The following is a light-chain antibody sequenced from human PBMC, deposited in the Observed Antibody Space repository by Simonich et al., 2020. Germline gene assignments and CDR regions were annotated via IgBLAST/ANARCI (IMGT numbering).Light chain of an antibody. Sequence: AIQLTQSPSSLSASVGDRVTITCRASQGISSALAWYQQKPGKAPKLLIYDASRLESGVPSRFSGSGSGTDFTLTISSLQPEDFATYYCQQFNSYRITFGQGTRLEIK. CDR1: QGISSA. CDR2: DAS. J-gene: IGKJ5*01. V-gene: IGKV1-13*02. CDR3: QQFNSYRIT.